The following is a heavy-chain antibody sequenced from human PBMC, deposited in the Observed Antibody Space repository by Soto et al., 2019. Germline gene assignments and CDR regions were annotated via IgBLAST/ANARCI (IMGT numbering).Heavy chain of an antibody. CDR1: GFTFSNAW. D-gene: IGHD6-13*01. CDR3: TIEQLPGDYYYGMDV. V-gene: IGHV3-15*01. Sequence: GGSLRLSCAASGFTFSNAWMSWVRQAPGKGLEWVGRIKSKTDGGTTDYAAPVKGRFTISRDDSKNTLYLQMNSLKTEDTAVYYCTIEQLPGDYYYGMDVWGQGTTVTVSS. J-gene: IGHJ6*02. CDR2: IKSKTDGGTT.